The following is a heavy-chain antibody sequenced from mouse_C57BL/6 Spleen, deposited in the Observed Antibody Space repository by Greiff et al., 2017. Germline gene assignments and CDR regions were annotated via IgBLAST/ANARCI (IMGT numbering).Heavy chain of an antibody. Sequence: EVLLVESGGDLVKPGGSLKLSCAASGFTFSSYGMSWVRQTPDKRLEWVATISSGGSYTYYPDSVKGRFTISRDNAKNTLYLQMSSLKSEDTAMYYCARPRVRGYAMDYWCQGTSVTVSS. CDR1: GFTFSSYG. V-gene: IGHV5-6*01. D-gene: IGHD5-1*01. CDR2: ISSGGSYT. CDR3: ARPRVRGYAMDY. J-gene: IGHJ4*01.